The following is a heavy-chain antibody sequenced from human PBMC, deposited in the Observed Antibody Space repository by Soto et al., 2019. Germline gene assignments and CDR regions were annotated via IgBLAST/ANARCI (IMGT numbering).Heavy chain of an antibody. Sequence: QVQLVQSESEVKKPGSSVKVSCKVSGGTFKNYAISWVRQAPGQGLQWVGGILPVFDELHYAPKLQGRVTITADEATSTAHLEPGSLTSEDTAVYFCARASATSGYHYWGQGTLVTVSS. D-gene: IGHD3-22*01. CDR3: ARASATSGYHY. CDR1: GGTFKNYA. J-gene: IGHJ4*02. CDR2: ILPVFDEL. V-gene: IGHV1-69*01.